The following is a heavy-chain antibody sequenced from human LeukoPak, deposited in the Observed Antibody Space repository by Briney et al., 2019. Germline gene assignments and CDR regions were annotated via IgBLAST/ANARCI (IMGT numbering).Heavy chain of an antibody. J-gene: IGHJ6*03. CDR1: GGSISSYY. V-gene: IGHV4-59*01. CDR3: ARAKQLDRPPPLIGYYYMDV. D-gene: IGHD1-1*01. Sequence: SETLSLTCTVSGGSISSYYWSWIRQPPRKGLEWIGYIYYLGSTNYNPSLKSRVTISVDTPKNQFSLKLRSVTAADTAAYYCARAKQLDRPPPLIGYYYMDVWGKGTTVTVSS. CDR2: IYYLGST.